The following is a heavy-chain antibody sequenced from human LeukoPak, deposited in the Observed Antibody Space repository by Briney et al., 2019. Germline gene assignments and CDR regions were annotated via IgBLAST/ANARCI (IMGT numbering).Heavy chain of an antibody. D-gene: IGHD6-13*01. CDR3: AIRLAAGFYFDY. V-gene: IGHV4-34*01. CDR2: INHSGST. CDR1: GGSFSGYY. Sequence: PSETLSLTCAVYGGSFSGYYWSWIRQPPGKGLEWIGEINHSGSTNYNPSLKSRVTISVDTSKNQFSLKLSSVTAADTAVYYCAIRLAAGFYFDYWGHGTLVTVSS. J-gene: IGHJ4*01.